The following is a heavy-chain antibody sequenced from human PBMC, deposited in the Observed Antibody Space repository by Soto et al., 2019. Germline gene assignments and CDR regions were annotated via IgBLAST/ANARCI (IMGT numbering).Heavy chain of an antibody. Sequence: QLQLQESGPGLVKPSETLSLTCTVSGGSISSSSYYWGWIRQPPGKGLEWIGSIYYSSSTNSNPSLKSRLTLSISTSKNQFSRKLSSVIAADTAVYYCARLTWTAMAQDYWGKGTLVTVSS. CDR3: ARLTWTAMAQDY. J-gene: IGHJ4*02. CDR2: IYYSSST. CDR1: GGSISSSSYY. D-gene: IGHD5-18*01. V-gene: IGHV4-39*01.